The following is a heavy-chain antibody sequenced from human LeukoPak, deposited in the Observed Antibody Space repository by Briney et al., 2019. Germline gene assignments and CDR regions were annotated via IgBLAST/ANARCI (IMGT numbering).Heavy chain of an antibody. J-gene: IGHJ4*02. CDR2: IDPSDSYT. Sequence: PGESLRISCKGSGYSFTNYWITWVRQMPGKGLEWMGRIDPSDSYTNYSPSFQGHVTISADKSISTAYLQWSSLKASDTAMYYCARLMSGSASFGYWGQGTLLTVSS. V-gene: IGHV5-10-1*01. CDR1: GYSFTNYW. CDR3: ARLMSGSASFGY. D-gene: IGHD6-19*01.